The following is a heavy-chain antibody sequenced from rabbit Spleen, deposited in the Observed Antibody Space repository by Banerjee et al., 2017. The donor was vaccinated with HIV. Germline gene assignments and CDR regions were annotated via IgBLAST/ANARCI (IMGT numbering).Heavy chain of an antibody. V-gene: IGHV1S40*01. Sequence: QSLEESGGDLVKPGASLTLTCTASGFSFSSSDYMCWVRQAPGKGLEWIGYIDLLFGTTYYANWVNGRFTISSHNAQNTLYLQLYSLTVADTATYFCVRGASGSGYYSLWGPGTLVTVS. CDR1: GFSFSSSDY. J-gene: IGHJ4*01. CDR3: VRGASGSGYYSL. CDR2: IDLLFGTT. D-gene: IGHD1-1*01.